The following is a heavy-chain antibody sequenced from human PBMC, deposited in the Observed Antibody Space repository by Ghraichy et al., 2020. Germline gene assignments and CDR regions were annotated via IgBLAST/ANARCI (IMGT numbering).Heavy chain of an antibody. J-gene: IGHJ4*02. CDR3: ARSYYHSSGYPLTFDY. V-gene: IGHV4-39*01. CDR2: IYYSGST. CDR1: GGSISSRSYY. D-gene: IGHD3-22*01. Sequence: SETLSLTCTASGGSISSRSYYWGWIRQPPGKGLEWIGSIYYSGSTYYNPSLKSRVTISVDTSKNQFSLRLSSVTAADTAVYYCARSYYHSSGYPLTFDYWGQGTLVTVSS.